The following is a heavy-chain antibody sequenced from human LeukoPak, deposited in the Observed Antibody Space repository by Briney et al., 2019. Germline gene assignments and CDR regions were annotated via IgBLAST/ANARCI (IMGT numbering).Heavy chain of an antibody. CDR1: GGSISSSSYY. CDR2: IYYSGST. J-gene: IGHJ4*02. V-gene: IGHV4-39*01. CDR3: ARPLWFGESYYFDY. D-gene: IGHD3-10*01. Sequence: SETLSLTCTVSGGSISSSSYYWGWIRQPPGRGLEWIGSIYYSGSTYYNPPLKSRVTISVDTSKNQFSLKLSSVTAADTAVYYCARPLWFGESYYFDYWGQGTLVTVSS.